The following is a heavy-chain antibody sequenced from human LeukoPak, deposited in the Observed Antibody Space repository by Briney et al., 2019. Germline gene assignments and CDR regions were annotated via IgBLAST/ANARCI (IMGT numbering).Heavy chain of an antibody. CDR2: IYTSGST. J-gene: IGHJ6*03. V-gene: IGHV4-4*07. D-gene: IGHD3-3*01. CDR3: ARDLRFLEWFGGYYMDV. CDR1: GGSISSYY. Sequence: SETLSLTCSVSGGSISSYYWSWIRQPAGKGLEWIGRIYTSGSTNYNPSLKSRVTMSVDTSKNQFPLKLSSVTAADTAVYYCARDLRFLEWFGGYYMDVWGKGTTVTVSS.